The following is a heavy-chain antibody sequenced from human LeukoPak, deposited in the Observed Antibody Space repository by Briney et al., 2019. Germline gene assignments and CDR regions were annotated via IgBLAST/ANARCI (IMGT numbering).Heavy chain of an antibody. D-gene: IGHD3-16*01. J-gene: IGHJ6*03. CDR2: ISGSSGTI. CDR3: ARRSEFGVLYYMDV. Sequence: GGSLRLSCAASGFAFSTYSMNWVRQAPGKGLEWVSYISGSSGTIYYADSVKGRFTISRDNAKNSLYLQMNSLRAEDTAVYYCARRSEFGVLYYMDVWGKGTTVTVSS. CDR1: GFAFSTYS. V-gene: IGHV3-48*01.